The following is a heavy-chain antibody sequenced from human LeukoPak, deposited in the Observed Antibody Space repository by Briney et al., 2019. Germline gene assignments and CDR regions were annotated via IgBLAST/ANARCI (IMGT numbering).Heavy chain of an antibody. CDR3: ASSVVPAAIRDGSTQNAHYYYYYYMDV. CDR1: GGTFSSYA. CDR2: IIPIFGTA. V-gene: IGHV1-69*05. Sequence: GASVKVSCKASGGTFSSYAISWVRQAPGQGLEWMGGIIPIFGTANYAQKFQGRVTITTDESTSTAYMELSSLRSEDTAVYYCASSVVPAAIRDGSTQNAHYYYYYYMDVWGKGTTVTVSS. J-gene: IGHJ6*03. D-gene: IGHD2-2*02.